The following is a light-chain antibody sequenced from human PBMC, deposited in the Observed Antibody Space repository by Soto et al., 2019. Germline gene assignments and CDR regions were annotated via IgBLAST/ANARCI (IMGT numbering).Light chain of an antibody. Sequence: IQMTQSPSSLSASVGERVTITCRASQRIRTDLNWYQQRPGKAPKVLIYVASTLQTGVPARFSGSSSGTDFNLTITSLQPEEFALYYYQQSYKNPHTFGGGTRVEIK. J-gene: IGKJ4*01. CDR2: VAS. V-gene: IGKV1-39*01. CDR3: QQSYKNPHT. CDR1: QRIRTD.